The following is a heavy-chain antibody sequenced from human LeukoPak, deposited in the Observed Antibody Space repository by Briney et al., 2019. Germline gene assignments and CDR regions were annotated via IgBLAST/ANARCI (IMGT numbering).Heavy chain of an antibody. J-gene: IGHJ5*02. CDR2: INHSGST. Sequence: SETLSLTCAVSGGSFSGYYWSWIRQPPGERLEWIGEINHSGSTNYNPSLKSRVTISVDTSKNQISLKLSSVTAADTAVYYCARFVTYYYDSSGNFRGVLFFDPWGQGTLVTVSS. V-gene: IGHV4-34*01. D-gene: IGHD3-22*01. CDR1: GGSFSGYY. CDR3: ARFVTYYYDSSGNFRGVLFFDP.